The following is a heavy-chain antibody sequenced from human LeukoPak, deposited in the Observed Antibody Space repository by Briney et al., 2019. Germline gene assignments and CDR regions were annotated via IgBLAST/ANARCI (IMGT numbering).Heavy chain of an antibody. CDR1: GFTFSKYW. CDR3: ATKQWLAPPPDS. V-gene: IGHV3-74*01. D-gene: IGHD6-19*01. Sequence: GGSLRLSCAASGFTFSKYWMLWVRQAPGKGLESVSRINTDGTVTTYADSVKGRFTVSRDNADNTMFLQMNSVRAEDTAVYYCATKQWLAPPPDSWGQGTPVTVSS. J-gene: IGHJ4*02. CDR2: INTDGTVT.